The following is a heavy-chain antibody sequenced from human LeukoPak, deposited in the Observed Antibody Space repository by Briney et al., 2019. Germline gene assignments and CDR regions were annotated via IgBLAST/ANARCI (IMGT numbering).Heavy chain of an antibody. Sequence: NPSETLSLTCTVSGGSISSSSYYWGWIRQPPGKGLEWIGSIYYSGSTYYNPSLKSRVTISVDTSKNQFSLKLSSVTAADTAVYYCAILSSGYDNDYWGQGTLVTVSS. D-gene: IGHD3-3*01. CDR3: AILSSGYDNDY. V-gene: IGHV4-39*01. CDR1: GGSISSSSYY. J-gene: IGHJ4*02. CDR2: IYYSGST.